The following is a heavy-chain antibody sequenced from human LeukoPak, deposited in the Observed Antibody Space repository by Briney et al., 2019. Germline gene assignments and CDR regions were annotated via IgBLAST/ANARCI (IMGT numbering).Heavy chain of an antibody. CDR3: AKGEWLAYKPFDY. J-gene: IGHJ4*02. CDR1: GFTFSSYA. CDR2: ISGSGGST. D-gene: IGHD6-19*01. V-gene: IGHV3-23*01. Sequence: GGSLRLSCAASGFTFSSYAMSWVRQAPGKGLEWVSAISGSGGSTYYADSVKGRFTISRDNTKNTLYLQMNSLRAEDTAVYYCAKGEWLAYKPFDYWGQGTLVTVSS.